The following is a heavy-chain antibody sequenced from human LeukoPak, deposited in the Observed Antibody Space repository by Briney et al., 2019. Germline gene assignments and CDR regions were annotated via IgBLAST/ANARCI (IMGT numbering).Heavy chain of an antibody. CDR2: IKSKTDGGTT. CDR3: TTDLEWDYYDSSGDY. CDR1: GFTFSNAW. J-gene: IGHJ4*02. Sequence: GGSLRLSCAASGFTFSNAWMSWVRQAPGKGLEWVGRIKSKTDGGTTDYAAPVKGRFTISRDDSKNTLYLQMNSLKTEDTAVYYCTTDLEWDYYDSSGDYWGQGTLVTVSS. D-gene: IGHD3-22*01. V-gene: IGHV3-15*01.